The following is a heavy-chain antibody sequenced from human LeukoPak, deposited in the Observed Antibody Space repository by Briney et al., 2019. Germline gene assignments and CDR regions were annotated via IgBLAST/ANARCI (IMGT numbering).Heavy chain of an antibody. D-gene: IGHD5-18*01. V-gene: IGHV3-7*04. Sequence: SGGSLRLSCAASGFSFNKYWMSGVRQAPGKGLEWVANTNPDGSQKYYVDSVRGRFTISRDNAKNLLFLQMSNLRAEDAALYYCATDGYNSARDNWGQGTLVTVSS. J-gene: IGHJ4*02. CDR1: GFSFNKYW. CDR2: TNPDGSQK. CDR3: ATDGYNSARDN.